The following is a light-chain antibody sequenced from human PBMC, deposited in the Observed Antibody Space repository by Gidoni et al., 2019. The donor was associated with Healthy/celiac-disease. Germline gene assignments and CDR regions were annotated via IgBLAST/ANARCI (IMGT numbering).Light chain of an antibody. Sequence: IVMTQPPATLSVSPGARATLSCRASQSVSSNLAWYQQKPGQAPRLLIYGASTRATGIPARFSGSGSGTEFTLTISSLQSEDFAVYYCQQYNSWPPKYTFGQGTKLEIK. V-gene: IGKV3-15*01. J-gene: IGKJ2*01. CDR3: QQYNSWPPKYT. CDR2: GAS. CDR1: QSVSSN.